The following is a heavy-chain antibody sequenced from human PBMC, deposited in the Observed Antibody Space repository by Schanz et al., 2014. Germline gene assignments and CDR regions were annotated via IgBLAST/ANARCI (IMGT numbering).Heavy chain of an antibody. V-gene: IGHV3-33*01. Sequence: QVQLVESGGGVVQFGRSLRLSCVASGFTFSSYGMHWVRQAPGKGLEWVAVIWYDENNKYYADSVKGRFTMSRDNSKNTLYLQMNSLRAEDTAVYYCARDRRYCSGGSCLAFDYWGQGTLVTVSS. J-gene: IGHJ4*02. CDR2: IWYDENNK. CDR3: ARDRRYCSGGSCLAFDY. D-gene: IGHD2-15*01. CDR1: GFTFSSYG.